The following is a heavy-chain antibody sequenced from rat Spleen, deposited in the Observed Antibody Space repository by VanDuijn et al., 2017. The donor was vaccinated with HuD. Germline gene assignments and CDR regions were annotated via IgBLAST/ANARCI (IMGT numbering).Heavy chain of an antibody. CDR2: ISPSGGST. CDR3: ARDGGERGY. Sequence: EVQLVESGGGLVQPGRSLKLSCAASGFTFSNYDMAWVRQAPTKGLEWVAFISPSGGSTYYRDSVKGRFTISRDSSKSTLYLQMDSLRSEDTATYYCARDGGERGYWGQGVMVTVSS. D-gene: IGHD4-3*01. V-gene: IGHV5-27*01. J-gene: IGHJ2*01. CDR1: GFTFSNYD.